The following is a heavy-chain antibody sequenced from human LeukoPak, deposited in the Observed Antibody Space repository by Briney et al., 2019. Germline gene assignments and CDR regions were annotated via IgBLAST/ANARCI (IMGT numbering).Heavy chain of an antibody. V-gene: IGHV3-48*03. CDR2: ISSSGSTI. CDR3: ATGLLLFGVGAFDI. J-gene: IGHJ3*02. D-gene: IGHD3-22*01. CDR1: GFTFSSYE. Sequence: AGGSLRLSCAASGFTFSSYEMNWVGQAPGKGLEGVSYISSSGSTIYYADSVKGRFTISRDNAKNSLYLQMNSLRAEDTAVYYCATGLLLFGVGAFDIWGQGTMVTVSS.